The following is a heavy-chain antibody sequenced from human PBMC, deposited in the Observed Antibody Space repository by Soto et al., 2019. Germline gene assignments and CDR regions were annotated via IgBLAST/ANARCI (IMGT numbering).Heavy chain of an antibody. CDR1: GNTFTSYD. D-gene: IGHD4-17*01. Sequence: QVQLVQSGAEVKKPGASVKVSCKASGNTFTSYDINWVRQATGQGLEYLGWMNPNSGNTAYVQKFQGRVTMTWDTSITTAYMELSCLRSDDTAVYFCARGVKYGAYSRWFDPWGQGTLVTVSS. CDR3: ARGVKYGAYSRWFDP. CDR2: MNPNSGNT. V-gene: IGHV1-8*01. J-gene: IGHJ5*02.